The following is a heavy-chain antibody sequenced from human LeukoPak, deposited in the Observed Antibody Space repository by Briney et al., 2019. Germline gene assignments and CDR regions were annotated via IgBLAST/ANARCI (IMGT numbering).Heavy chain of an antibody. V-gene: IGHV3-21*01. CDR3: ARGSTPGAYYYYGMDV. J-gene: IGHJ6*02. CDR2: ISSSSSYI. CDR1: GFTFSSYS. D-gene: IGHD2-2*01. Sequence: GGSLRLSCAASGFTFSSYSMNWVRQAPGKRLEWVSSISSSSSYIYYADSVKGRFTISRDNAKNSLYLQMNSLRAEDTAVYYCARGSTPGAYYYYGMDVWGQGTTVTVSS.